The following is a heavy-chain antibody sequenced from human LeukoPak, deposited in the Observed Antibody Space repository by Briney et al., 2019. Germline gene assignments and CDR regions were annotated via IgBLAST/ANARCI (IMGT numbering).Heavy chain of an antibody. V-gene: IGHV1-8*01. CDR1: GYTFTSYE. D-gene: IGHD3-22*01. CDR2: MNPNSGNT. Sequence: GASVKVSCKASGYTFTSYEINWVRQATGQGLEWMGWMNPNSGNTGYAQKFQGRVTMTRTPSIRTAYMELSSLRSEETAVYYCARGWDTGYYDSRGDYWGQGTLVTVSS. J-gene: IGHJ4*02. CDR3: ARGWDTGYYDSRGDY.